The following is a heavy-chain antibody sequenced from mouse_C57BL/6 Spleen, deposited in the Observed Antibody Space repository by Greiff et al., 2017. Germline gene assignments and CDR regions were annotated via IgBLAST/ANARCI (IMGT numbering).Heavy chain of an antibody. CDR2: IDPISGGT. CDR1: GYTFTSYW. J-gene: IGHJ1*03. CDR3: ARGYYGSSCGWYFDV. Sequence: VQLQQPGAELVKPGASVKLSCKASGYTFTSYWMHWVKQRPGRGLEWIGRIDPISGGTKYNEKFKSKATLTVDKASSTAYMQLSSLTSEDSAVYYCARGYYGSSCGWYFDVWGTGTTVTVSS. D-gene: IGHD1-1*01. V-gene: IGHV1-72*01.